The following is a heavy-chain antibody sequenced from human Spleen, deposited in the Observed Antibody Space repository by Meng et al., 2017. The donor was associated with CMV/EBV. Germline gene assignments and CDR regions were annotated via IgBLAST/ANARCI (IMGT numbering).Heavy chain of an antibody. D-gene: IGHD4-17*01. V-gene: IGHV1-2*02. CDR1: GYIFINYH. Sequence: ASVKVSCKASGYIFINYHVHWVRQAPGQGLEWMGWINPNSGGTNYAQKFQGRVTMTRDTSISTAYMELSRLRSDDTAVDYCARGPTPPYGDPHPLDWFDPWGQGTLVTVSS. J-gene: IGHJ5*02. CDR2: INPNSGGT. CDR3: ARGPTPPYGDPHPLDWFDP.